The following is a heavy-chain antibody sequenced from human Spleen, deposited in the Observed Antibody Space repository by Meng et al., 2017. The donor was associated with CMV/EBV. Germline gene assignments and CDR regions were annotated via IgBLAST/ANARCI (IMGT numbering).Heavy chain of an antibody. CDR2: IYWNDDK. V-gene: IGHV2-5*01. J-gene: IGHJ4*02. CDR3: AHQIPWGWYFDH. D-gene: IGHD6-19*01. Sequence: CNFSGFYLSNSGVGVGWVRQPPGKALEWLSLIYWNDDKRYSPSLKSRLNITKDTSKNPVVLTMTNMDPVDTATYYCAHQIPWGWYFDHWGRGTLVTVSS. CDR1: GFYLSNSGVG.